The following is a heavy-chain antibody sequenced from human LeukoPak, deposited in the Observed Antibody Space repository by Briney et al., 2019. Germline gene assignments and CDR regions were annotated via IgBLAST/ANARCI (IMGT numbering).Heavy chain of an antibody. Sequence: SETLSLTCTVSGGSVSSGSYYWSWIRQPPGKGLEWIGYIYYSGSTNYNPSLKSRVTISVDSSKNQFSLRLSSVTAADTAVYYCARGTWSSSIDYWGQGTLVTVSS. CDR2: IYYSGST. D-gene: IGHD6-6*01. CDR3: ARGTWSSSIDY. CDR1: GGSVSSGSYY. J-gene: IGHJ4*02. V-gene: IGHV4-61*01.